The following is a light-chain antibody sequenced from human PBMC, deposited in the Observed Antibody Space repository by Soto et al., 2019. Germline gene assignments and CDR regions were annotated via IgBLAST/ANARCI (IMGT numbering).Light chain of an antibody. Sequence: QSVLTQPPSVSGAPGQKVTVSCTGSSSDIGAGYGVHWYQQLPGTAPKLLIYGDTNRPSGVPDRFSGSKSGTSASLAITGLQAEDEADYYCQSYDNSLSVYVFGTGTKLTVL. CDR2: GDT. V-gene: IGLV1-40*01. CDR3: QSYDNSLSVYV. CDR1: SSDIGAGYG. J-gene: IGLJ1*01.